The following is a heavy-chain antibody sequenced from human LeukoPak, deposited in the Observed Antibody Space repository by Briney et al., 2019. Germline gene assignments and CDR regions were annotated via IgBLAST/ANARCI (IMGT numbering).Heavy chain of an antibody. Sequence: SETLSLTCAVSGVSISTNTWWSWVRQPPGKGLEWIGEIFHSESTNYNPSLQSRLTISLDKSQNQFSLKLSSVTAADTAVYYCARDKREPRYAFDIWGQGTMVTVSS. CDR2: IFHSEST. CDR3: ARDKREPRYAFDI. J-gene: IGHJ3*02. D-gene: IGHD1-26*01. CDR1: GVSISTNTW. V-gene: IGHV4-4*02.